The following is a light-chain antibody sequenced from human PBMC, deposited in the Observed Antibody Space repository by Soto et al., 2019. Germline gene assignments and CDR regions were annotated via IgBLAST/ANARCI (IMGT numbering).Light chain of an antibody. J-gene: IGKJ1*01. Sequence: EIVLTQSPGTLSLSPGERATLSCRASQSASSRYLAWYQQKPGQAPRLFISGASTRATGIPDRFSGSGSGTDFTLTISRLEPEDFAVYYCQQYGNSPWTFGQGTNVEIK. CDR3: QQYGNSPWT. CDR1: QSASSRY. CDR2: GAS. V-gene: IGKV3-20*01.